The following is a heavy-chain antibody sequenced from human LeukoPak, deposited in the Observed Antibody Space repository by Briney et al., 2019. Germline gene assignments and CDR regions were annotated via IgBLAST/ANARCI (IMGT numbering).Heavy chain of an antibody. Sequence: GGSLRLSCAASGFTFSSYSMNWVRQAPGKGLEWVSYISSSSSTIYYADPVKGRFTISRDNAKNSLYLQMNSLRAEDTAVYYCARDSDYVWGSYRLDYWGQGTLVTVSS. CDR1: GFTFSSYS. CDR2: ISSSSSTI. CDR3: ARDSDYVWGSYRLDY. V-gene: IGHV3-48*01. D-gene: IGHD3-16*02. J-gene: IGHJ4*02.